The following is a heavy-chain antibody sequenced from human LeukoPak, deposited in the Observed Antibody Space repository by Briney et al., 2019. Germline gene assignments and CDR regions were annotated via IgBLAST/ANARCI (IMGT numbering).Heavy chain of an antibody. CDR2: ISTSSTYI. Sequence: GGSLRLSCAASGFTFSGSSVNWVRQAPGKGLEWVSSISTSSTYIYYADSLMGRFTISRDNAKNSLYLHMNSLRAEDTAVYYCARGGSGLDYWGQGTLVTVSS. D-gene: IGHD3-16*01. CDR3: ARGGSGLDY. J-gene: IGHJ4*02. V-gene: IGHV3-21*01. CDR1: GFTFSGSS.